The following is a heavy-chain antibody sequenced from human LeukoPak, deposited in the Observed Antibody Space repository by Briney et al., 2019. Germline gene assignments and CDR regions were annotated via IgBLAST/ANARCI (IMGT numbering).Heavy chain of an antibody. V-gene: IGHV1-46*01. CDR2: INPNGGST. J-gene: IGHJ3*02. CDR1: GYTFTSYY. CDR3: ARGHITMVRGVIMTDDAFDI. D-gene: IGHD3-10*01. Sequence: GASVKVSCKASGYTFTSYYMHWVRQAPGHGLEWMGIINPNGGSTSYAQKFQGRVTMTRDTSTSTVYMELSSLRSEDTAVYYCARGHITMVRGVIMTDDAFDIWGQGTMVTVSS.